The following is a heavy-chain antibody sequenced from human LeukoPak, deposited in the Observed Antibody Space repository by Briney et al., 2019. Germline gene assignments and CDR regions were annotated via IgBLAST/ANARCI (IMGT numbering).Heavy chain of an antibody. D-gene: IGHD3-16*01. J-gene: IGHJ4*02. V-gene: IGHV3-48*04. CDR3: ARDRGWVRDV. Sequence: GGSLRLSCTASGFTFINYNAIWVRQAPGKGPEWLSIINPTGTSVWYADSLKGRLTVSRDNARNSVVLQMNRLTVDDTGVYHCARDRGWVRDVWGQGTPVTVSS. CDR2: INPTGTSV. CDR1: GFTFINYN.